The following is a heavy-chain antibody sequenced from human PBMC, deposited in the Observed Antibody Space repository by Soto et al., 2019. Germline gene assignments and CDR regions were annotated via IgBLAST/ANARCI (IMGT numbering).Heavy chain of an antibody. Sequence: QVQLVQSGAEVKKPGASVKVSCKASGYTFTSYGISWVRQAPGQGLEWMGWISAYNGNTNYAQKLPGRVTMTTDTSTSTAYMELRSLRSDDTAVYYCARLSYYYDSSGYRPEAEYFQHWGQGTLVTVSS. CDR1: GYTFTSYG. D-gene: IGHD3-22*01. J-gene: IGHJ1*01. V-gene: IGHV1-18*01. CDR3: ARLSYYYDSSGYRPEAEYFQH. CDR2: ISAYNGNT.